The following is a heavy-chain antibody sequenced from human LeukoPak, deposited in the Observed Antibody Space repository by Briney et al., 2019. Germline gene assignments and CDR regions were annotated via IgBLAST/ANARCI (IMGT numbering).Heavy chain of an antibody. D-gene: IGHD2-8*01. CDR2: IGDSGGST. J-gene: IGHJ6*03. CDR1: GFTFSSYA. Sequence: GGSLRLSCAASGFTFSSYAMSWVRQAPGKGLEWVSAIGDSGGSTYYADSVKGRFTISRDNSKNTLYLQMNSLRAEDTAVYYCAKFTYCTNGVCYSSYYYYMDVWGKGTTVTVSS. CDR3: AKFTYCTNGVCYSSYYYYMDV. V-gene: IGHV3-23*01.